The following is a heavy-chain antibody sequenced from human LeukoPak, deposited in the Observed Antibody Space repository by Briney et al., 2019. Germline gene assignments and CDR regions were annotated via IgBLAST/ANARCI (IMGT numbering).Heavy chain of an antibody. CDR2: ISSSSSTI. CDR1: GFTFRCYH. J-gene: IGHJ4*02. Sequence: GGSLGLSCVGSGFTFRCYHMNWVRQAPGKGLEGVSNISSSSSTIYYADSVKGRFTISRDNAKNSLYLQTNSLRVEDTAVYYCARAQYYSDNTGYYYLHYWGQGTLVTVSS. CDR3: ARAQYYSDNTGYYYLHY. D-gene: IGHD3-22*01. V-gene: IGHV3-48*01.